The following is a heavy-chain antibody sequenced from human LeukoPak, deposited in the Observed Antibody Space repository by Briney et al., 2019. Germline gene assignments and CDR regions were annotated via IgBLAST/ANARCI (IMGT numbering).Heavy chain of an antibody. CDR3: ARIRFLEWLSPDCFDY. D-gene: IGHD3-3*01. CDR1: GYSISSGYY. CDR2: SYHSGST. V-gene: IGHV4-38-2*02. Sequence: SETLSLTCTVYGYSISSGYYWGWSRPPPGKGLEWIGISYHSGSTYYNPSLKRRVTISGDRNKNHVYLKMNSVTAADTAVYYCARIRFLEWLSPDCFDYWGQGTLVTVSS. J-gene: IGHJ4*02.